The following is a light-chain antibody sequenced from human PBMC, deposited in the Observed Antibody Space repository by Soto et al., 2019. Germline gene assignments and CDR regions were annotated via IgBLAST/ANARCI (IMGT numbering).Light chain of an antibody. CDR3: QQRRNWPLT. J-gene: IGKJ4*01. Sequence: IVLTQSPATLSLSPGERATLSCRASQRISTYLAWYQHQPGQAPRLLIDDASNRATGIPARFSGGGSGTDFTLTISSLEPEDFAVYYCQQRRNWPLTFGGGTKVEIK. CDR1: QRISTY. CDR2: DAS. V-gene: IGKV3-11*01.